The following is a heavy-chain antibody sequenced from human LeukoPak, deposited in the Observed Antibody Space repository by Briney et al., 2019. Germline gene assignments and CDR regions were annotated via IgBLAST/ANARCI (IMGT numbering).Heavy chain of an antibody. D-gene: IGHD6-19*01. CDR2: ISSSSSYI. CDR3: ARGDKSSGWYFFDY. Sequence: PGGSLRLSCAASGFTFSSYSMNWVRQAPGKGLEWVSSISSSSSYIYYADSVKGRFTISRDNAKNSLYLQMNSLRAEDMAVYYCARGDKSSGWYFFDYWGQGTLVTVSS. CDR1: GFTFSSYS. V-gene: IGHV3-21*01. J-gene: IGHJ4*02.